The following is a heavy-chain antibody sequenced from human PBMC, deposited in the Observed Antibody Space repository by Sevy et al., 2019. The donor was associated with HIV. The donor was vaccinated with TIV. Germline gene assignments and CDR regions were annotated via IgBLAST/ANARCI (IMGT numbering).Heavy chain of an antibody. J-gene: IGHJ6*02. D-gene: IGHD3-3*01. CDR3: ARTSRFLEWLLPGGPDYGMDV. V-gene: IGHV4-38-2*02. Sequence: SETLSLTCTVSGYSISSGYYWGWIRQPPGKGLEWIGSIYHSGSTSYNPSLKSRVTISVDTSKNQFSFKLRSVTAADTAMYYCARTSRFLEWLLPGGPDYGMDVWGQGTTVTVSS. CDR2: IYHSGST. CDR1: GYSISSGYY.